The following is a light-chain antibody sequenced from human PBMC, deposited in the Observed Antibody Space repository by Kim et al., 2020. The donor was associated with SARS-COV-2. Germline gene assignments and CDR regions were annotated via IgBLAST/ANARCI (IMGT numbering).Light chain of an antibody. CDR2: RDS. J-gene: IGLJ3*02. Sequence: SVSPGQTATLTCSADNLVNKYACWYQQKSGQSPVLIIFRDSTRPSSIPERFSGSNSGDAANLTLSGNRAMNEADYYCQAWNSGIAVIGGENQLTV. CDR3: QAWNSGIAV. V-gene: IGLV3-1*01. CDR1: NLVNKY.